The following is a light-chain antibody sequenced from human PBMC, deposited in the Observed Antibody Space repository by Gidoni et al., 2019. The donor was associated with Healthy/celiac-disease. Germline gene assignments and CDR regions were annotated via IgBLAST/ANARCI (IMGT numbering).Light chain of an antibody. Sequence: DIQMTQSPSTLSASVGDRVTITCRASQSISSWLAWYQQKPGKAPKLRIYKASSLESGVPSRFSGSGSGTEFTLTISSLQPDDFATYYCKQYNSYPWTFGQGTKVEIK. CDR3: KQYNSYPWT. V-gene: IGKV1-5*03. CDR2: KAS. J-gene: IGKJ1*01. CDR1: QSISSW.